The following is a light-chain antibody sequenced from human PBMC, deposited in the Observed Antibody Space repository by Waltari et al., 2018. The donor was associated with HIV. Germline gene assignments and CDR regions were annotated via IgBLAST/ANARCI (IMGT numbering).Light chain of an antibody. Sequence: QSALTQEASVSGTVGQKVTLSCTGNSNNIGNYALGWYQMISHVAPNTVVFGNSLPSGIPDRFSGSKSGTIASLTISGLQPEDEAVYYCSTWDFSLNSVVFGGGTKLTV. V-gene: IGLV1-44*01. CDR1: SNNIGNYA. CDR2: GNS. J-gene: IGLJ2*01. CDR3: STWDFSLNSVV.